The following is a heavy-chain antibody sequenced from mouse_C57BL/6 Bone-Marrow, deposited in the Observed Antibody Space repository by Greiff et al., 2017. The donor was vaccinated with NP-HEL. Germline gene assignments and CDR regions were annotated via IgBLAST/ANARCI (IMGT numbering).Heavy chain of an antibody. D-gene: IGHD1-1*01. CDR1: GYTFTSYW. J-gene: IGHJ1*03. CDR3: ARWIYYYGSSFWYFDV. CDR2: IDPSDSYT. V-gene: IGHV1-69*01. Sequence: VQLQQPGAELVMPGASVKLSCKASGYTFTSYWMHWVKQRPGQGLEWIGEIDPSDSYTNYNQKFKGKSTLTVDKSSSTAYMQLSSLTSEDSAVYYCARWIYYYGSSFWYFDVWGTGTTVTVSS.